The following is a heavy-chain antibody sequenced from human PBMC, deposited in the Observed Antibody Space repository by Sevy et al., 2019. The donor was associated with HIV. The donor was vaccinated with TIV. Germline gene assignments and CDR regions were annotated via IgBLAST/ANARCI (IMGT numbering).Heavy chain of an antibody. J-gene: IGHJ4*01. CDR3: ARHGAFGEYVPNDPPLDY. D-gene: IGHD1-1*01. Sequence: SETLSLTCTVTGGSISGSSWSWIRQPPGKGLEWIGNVLASAITNYSPSFKSRFTISLDTSESQSSLILSSVTAADTAVYYCARHGAFGEYVPNDPPLDYWGRGILVTVSS. V-gene: IGHV4-59*08. CDR2: VLASAIT. CDR1: GGSISGSS.